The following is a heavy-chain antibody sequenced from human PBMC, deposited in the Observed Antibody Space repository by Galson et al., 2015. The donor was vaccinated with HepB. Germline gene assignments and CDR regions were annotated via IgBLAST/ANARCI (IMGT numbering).Heavy chain of an antibody. Sequence: SLRLSCAASGFTFGDYAMSWFRQAPGKGLEWVGFIRSKAYGGTTEYAASVKGRFTISRDDSKSIAYLQMNSLKTEDTAVYYCTRVPKRGVVPAANDYWGQGTLVTVSS. D-gene: IGHD2-2*01. V-gene: IGHV3-49*03. J-gene: IGHJ4*02. CDR1: GFTFGDYA. CDR3: TRVPKRGVVPAANDY. CDR2: IRSKAYGGTT.